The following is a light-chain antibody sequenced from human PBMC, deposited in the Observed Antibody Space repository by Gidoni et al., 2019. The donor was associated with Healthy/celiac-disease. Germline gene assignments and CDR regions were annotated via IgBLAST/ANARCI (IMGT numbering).Light chain of an antibody. CDR1: KLGDKY. CDR2: QDS. Sequence: SYELTPPPSVSVSPGQTASITCSGDKLGDKYACWYQQKPGQSPVVVIYQDSKRPSGIPERFSGSNSGNTATLTISGTQAMDEADYYCQAWDSSTADVVFGGGTKLTVL. CDR3: QAWDSSTADVV. J-gene: IGLJ2*01. V-gene: IGLV3-1*01.